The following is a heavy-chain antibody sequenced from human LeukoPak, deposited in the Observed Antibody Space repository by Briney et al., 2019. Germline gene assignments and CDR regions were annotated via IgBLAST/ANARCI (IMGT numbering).Heavy chain of an antibody. Sequence: GESLQISCRGSGSTFANYWIAWVRQLPGKGLEWMGLIYPRDSDTTYTPAFPGQVPFSADTSINIAYLQLSGLKASDTAIYYCARRYSKLGDQRDAFDIWGQGKMVSVSS. CDR1: GSTFANYW. CDR3: ARRYSKLGDQRDAFDI. D-gene: IGHD3-16*01. V-gene: IGHV5-51*01. J-gene: IGHJ3*02. CDR2: IYPRDSDT.